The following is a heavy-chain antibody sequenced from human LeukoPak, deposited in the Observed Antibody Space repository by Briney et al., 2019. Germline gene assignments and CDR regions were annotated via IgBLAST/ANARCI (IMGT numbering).Heavy chain of an antibody. CDR3: ARGRSGWFTSPFENYFDY. V-gene: IGHV1-46*01. CDR2: INPSGGST. D-gene: IGHD6-19*01. Sequence: EASVKVSCKASGYTFTSYYMHWVRQAPGQGLEWMGIINPSGGSTSYAQKFQGRVTMTRDTSTSTVYMELSSLRSEGTAVYYCARGRSGWFTSPFENYFDYWGQGTLATVSS. CDR1: GYTFTSYY. J-gene: IGHJ4*02.